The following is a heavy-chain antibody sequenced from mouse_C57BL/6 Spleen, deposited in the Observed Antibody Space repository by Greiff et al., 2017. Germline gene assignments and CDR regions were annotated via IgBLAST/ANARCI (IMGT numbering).Heavy chain of an antibody. J-gene: IGHJ4*01. V-gene: IGHV5-9-1*02. CDR3: TRDSNVLYAMDY. CDR1: GFTFSSYA. Sequence: EVQLVESGEGLVKPGGSLKLSCAASGFTFSSYAMSWVRQTPETRLEWVAYISSGGDYIYYADTVKGRFTISRDNARNTLYLQMSSLKSEDTAMYYCTRDSNVLYAMDYWGQGTSVTVSS. CDR2: ISSGGDYI. D-gene: IGHD2-5*01.